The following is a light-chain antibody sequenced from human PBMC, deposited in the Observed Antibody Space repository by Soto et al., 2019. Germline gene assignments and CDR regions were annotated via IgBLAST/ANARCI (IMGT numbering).Light chain of an antibody. J-gene: IGKJ4*01. V-gene: IGKV1-12*01. CDR3: QQPDSFPLT. CDR1: QGISRW. CDR2: GAS. Sequence: DVHMTQSPSSVSASVGDRVTIVCRAIQGISRWLDWYQQKPGKAPKLLIYGASSVQSGVPSRFSGSLSGTDFTLPISSLQTADFATYYCQQPDSFPLTFGGGTKVDIK.